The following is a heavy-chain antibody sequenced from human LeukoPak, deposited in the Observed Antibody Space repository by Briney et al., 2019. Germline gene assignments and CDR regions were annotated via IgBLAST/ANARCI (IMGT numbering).Heavy chain of an antibody. Sequence: GGSLRLSCAASGFTFSSYWMSWVRQAPGKGLEWVANIKQDGSEKYYVDSVKGRFTISRDNAKNSLYLQMNSLRAEDTAVYYCTTIPTPMVRGLARAFDIWGQGTMVTVSS. D-gene: IGHD3-10*01. CDR2: IKQDGSEK. J-gene: IGHJ3*02. CDR3: TTIPTPMVRGLARAFDI. V-gene: IGHV3-7*01. CDR1: GFTFSSYW.